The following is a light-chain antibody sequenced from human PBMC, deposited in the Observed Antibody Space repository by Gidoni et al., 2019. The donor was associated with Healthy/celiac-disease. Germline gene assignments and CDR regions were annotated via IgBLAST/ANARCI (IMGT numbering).Light chain of an antibody. CDR3: MQGPHWPYT. CDR1: QSRVYSDGNTF. Sequence: EVVRTESQSSAPVTLGPPASISCRSSQSRVYSDGNTFFDWFPQRPGHSPRRLLSKVSNRDSGVPARFRGSGSGSDFTLKISRVEAEDVGVYYCMQGPHWPYTFGQGTKLEIK. CDR2: KVS. J-gene: IGKJ2*01. V-gene: IGKV2-30*01.